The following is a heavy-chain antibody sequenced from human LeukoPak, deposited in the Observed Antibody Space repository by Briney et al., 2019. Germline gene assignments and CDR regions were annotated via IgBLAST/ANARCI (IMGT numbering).Heavy chain of an antibody. J-gene: IGHJ5*02. CDR2: MNPNSGNT. CDR1: GYTFTSYD. Sequence: ASVKVSCTASGYTFTSYDINWVRQATGQGLEWMGWMNPNSGNTGYAQKFQGRVTMTRNTSISTAYMELSRLRSDDTAVYYCARGKDSSSWYVWQQPHWFDPWGQGTLVTVSS. CDR3: ARGKDSSSWYVWQQPHWFDP. D-gene: IGHD6-13*01. V-gene: IGHV1-8*01.